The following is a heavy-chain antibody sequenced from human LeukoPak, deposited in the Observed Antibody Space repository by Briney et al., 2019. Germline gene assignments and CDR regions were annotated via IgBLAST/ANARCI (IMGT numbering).Heavy chain of an antibody. CDR3: ARQTGIAVGGTLEY. D-gene: IGHD6-19*01. J-gene: IGHJ4*02. Sequence: SETLSLTCTVSGGSISSSNYYWAWIRQPLGKGLEWIGSMSYSENTYYNPSLESRVTLSVDTSKNHFSLKLSSVTAADTAVYFCARQTGIAVGGTLEYWGQGILVTVAS. CDR2: MSYSENT. CDR1: GGSISSSNYY. V-gene: IGHV4-39*01.